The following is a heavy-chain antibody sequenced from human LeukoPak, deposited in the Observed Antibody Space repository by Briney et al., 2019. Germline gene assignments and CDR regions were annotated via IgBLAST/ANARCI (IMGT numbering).Heavy chain of an antibody. CDR2: INHSGST. J-gene: IGHJ5*02. CDR3: ARGTGAEQRGWYDP. D-gene: IGHD6-25*01. V-gene: IGHV4-34*01. Sequence: SETLSLTCAASGGSFSGYYWRWIRQPPGKGLEWIGEINHSGSTDYNPSLKSRVTISVDTTKNQFSLKLSSVTAADTAVYYCARGTGAEQRGWYDPWGQGILVTVSS. CDR1: GGSFSGYY.